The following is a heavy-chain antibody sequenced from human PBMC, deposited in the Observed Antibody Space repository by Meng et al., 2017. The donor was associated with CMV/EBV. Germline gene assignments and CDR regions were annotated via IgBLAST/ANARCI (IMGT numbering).Heavy chain of an antibody. J-gene: IGHJ6*02. D-gene: IGHD2-8*01. CDR1: GFTFSSYA. CDR2: ISSDGSKA. V-gene: IGHV3-30-3*01. CDR3: ARPYCTSPRCWLYYYGLDV. Sequence: GESLKISCAASGFTFSSYAIHWVRQAPGKGLEWVAVISSDGSKAYYAASVRGGFTISRDNSKNTLHLQTVSLRAEDTAVYYCARPYCTSPRCWLYYYGLDVWGQGTTVTVSS.